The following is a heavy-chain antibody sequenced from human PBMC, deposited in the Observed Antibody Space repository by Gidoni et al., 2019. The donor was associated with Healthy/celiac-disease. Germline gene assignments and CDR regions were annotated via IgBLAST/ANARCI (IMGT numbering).Heavy chain of an antibody. CDR2: ISYDGSNK. D-gene: IGHD4-17*01. V-gene: IGHV3-30-3*01. CDR1: GFTFSSYA. Sequence: QVQLVESGGGVVQPGRSLRLSCAASGFTFSSYAMHWVRQAPGKGLEWVAVISYDGSNKYYADSVKGRFTISRENSKNTLYLQMNSLRAEDTAVYYCARRAPRLDAFDIWGQGTMVTVSS. J-gene: IGHJ3*02. CDR3: ARRAPRLDAFDI.